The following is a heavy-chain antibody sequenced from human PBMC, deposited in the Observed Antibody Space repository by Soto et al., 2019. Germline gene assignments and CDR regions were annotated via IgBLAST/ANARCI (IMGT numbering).Heavy chain of an antibody. V-gene: IGHV1-69*13. Sequence: SVKVSCEASGGTFSSYAISWLRQAPGQGVQWMGGIIPIFGTVNYAQKFQGRVTITADESTSTAYMELSSLRSEDTAVYYCARVKENWNYPLDDWGQGTLVTVSS. CDR1: GGTFSSYA. CDR2: IIPIFGTV. J-gene: IGHJ4*02. D-gene: IGHD1-7*01. CDR3: ARVKENWNYPLDD.